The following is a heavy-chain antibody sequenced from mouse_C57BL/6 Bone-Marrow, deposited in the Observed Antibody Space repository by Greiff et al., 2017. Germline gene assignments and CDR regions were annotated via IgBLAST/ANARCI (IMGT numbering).Heavy chain of an antibody. Sequence: EVKLMESGGGLVKPGGSLKLSCAASGFTFSSYTMSWVRQTPEKRLEWVATISGGGGNTYYPDSVKGRFPISRDNAKTTLYLQMSSLRSEDTALYYGARRGAAGDCEDWGTGTTVTGSA. J-gene: IGHJ1*03. CDR1: GFTFSSYT. CDR3: ARRGAAGDCED. D-gene: IGHD6-1*01. V-gene: IGHV5-9*01. CDR2: ISGGGGNT.